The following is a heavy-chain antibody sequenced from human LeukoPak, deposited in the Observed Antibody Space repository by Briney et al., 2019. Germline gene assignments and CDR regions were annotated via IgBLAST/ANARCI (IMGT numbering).Heavy chain of an antibody. CDR3: ARSSSSSWYSDY. CDR1: GFTFSSYS. V-gene: IGHV3-21*01. J-gene: IGHJ4*02. CDR2: ISSSSSYI. D-gene: IGHD6-13*01. Sequence: GGSLRLSCAASGFTFSSYSMNWVRQAPGKGLEWVSSISSSSSYIYYADSVKGRFTISRDNAENSLYLQMNSLRAEDTAVYYCARSSSSSWYSDYWGQGTLVTVSS.